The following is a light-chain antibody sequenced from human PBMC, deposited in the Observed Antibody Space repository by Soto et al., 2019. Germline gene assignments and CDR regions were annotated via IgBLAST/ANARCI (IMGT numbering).Light chain of an antibody. CDR3: QQYNNWRS. J-gene: IGKJ1*01. Sequence: EVVLTQSPGTLSLSPGERATLSCGASQSVGSSYLAWYQQKPGQAPRLLIYGASTRATGIPDRFSGSGSGTEYTLTISRLEPEDFAVYYCQQYNNWRSFGQGTKVEIK. CDR1: QSVGSSY. V-gene: IGKV3-20*01. CDR2: GAS.